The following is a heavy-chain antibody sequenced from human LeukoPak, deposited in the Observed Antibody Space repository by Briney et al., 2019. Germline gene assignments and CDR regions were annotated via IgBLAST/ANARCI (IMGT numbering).Heavy chain of an antibody. V-gene: IGHV4-34*01. J-gene: IGHJ5*02. D-gene: IGHD2-15*01. CDR2: INHSGST. CDR3: ARGRAGTRLLYCSGGSCPYSFWFDP. CDR1: GGSFSGYY. Sequence: PSETLSLTCAVYGGSFSGYYWSWIRQPPGKGLEWIGEINHSGSTNYNPSLKSRVTISVDTSKNQFSLKLSSVTAADTAVYYCARGRAGTRLLYCSGGSCPYSFWFDPWGQGTLVTVSS.